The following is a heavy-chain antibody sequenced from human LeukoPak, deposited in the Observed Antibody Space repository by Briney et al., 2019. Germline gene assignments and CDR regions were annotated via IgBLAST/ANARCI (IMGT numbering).Heavy chain of an antibody. J-gene: IGHJ3*02. CDR2: IKQDGSEK. V-gene: IGHV3-7*01. D-gene: IGHD2-15*01. Sequence: HPGGSLRLSCAASGFTFSSYWMSWVHQAPGKGLEGVANIKQDGSEKYYVDSVKGRFTISRDNAKNSLYLQMNSLRAEDTAVYYCAREGGMDCSGGSCYGAFDIWGQGTMVTVSS. CDR1: GFTFSSYW. CDR3: AREGGMDCSGGSCYGAFDI.